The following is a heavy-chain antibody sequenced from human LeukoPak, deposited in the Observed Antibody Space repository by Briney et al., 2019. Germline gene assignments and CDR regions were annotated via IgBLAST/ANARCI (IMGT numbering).Heavy chain of an antibody. D-gene: IGHD6-13*01. CDR1: VFTFRSYS. CDR3: ARDGLSSSWRTGGYYFDY. V-gene: IGHV3-21*01. Sequence: KTGGSLRLSCAASVFTFRSYSMNWVRQAPGKGLGWVSSISSSNSYIYYAAPVKGRFTISRDNAKNSLYLQMNSLTAEDMAVYYCARDGLSSSWRTGGYYFDYWGQGTLVTVSS. CDR2: ISSSNSYI. J-gene: IGHJ4*02.